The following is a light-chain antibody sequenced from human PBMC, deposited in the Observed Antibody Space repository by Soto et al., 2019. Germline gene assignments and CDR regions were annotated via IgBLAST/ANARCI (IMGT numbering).Light chain of an antibody. J-gene: IGKJ5*01. CDR1: QNINNY. CDR3: KQYENLTT. V-gene: IGKV1-33*01. Sequence: DIQITQSPCSLSASVGDRVTITCQASQNINNYLNWYQQKPGRAPKLLIYDESNFEAGVPSRFRGSGSATDFTFTISSLQPEHIETYYCKQYENLTTCGHGKRLEIK. CDR2: DES.